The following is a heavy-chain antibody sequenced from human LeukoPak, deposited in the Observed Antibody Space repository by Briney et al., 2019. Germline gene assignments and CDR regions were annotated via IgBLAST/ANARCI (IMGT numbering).Heavy chain of an antibody. CDR1: SGSISSSY. CDR2: IYHSATT. D-gene: IGHD6-13*01. V-gene: IGHV4-59*08. CDR3: ARMAAAGPFDY. Sequence: SETLSLTCTVSSGSISSSYWSWIRQPPGKGLEWIGYIYHSATTNYSPSLKSRVTISLETSKNQFSLKLSSVTVADTAVYYCARMAAAGPFDYWGQGTLVTVSS. J-gene: IGHJ4*02.